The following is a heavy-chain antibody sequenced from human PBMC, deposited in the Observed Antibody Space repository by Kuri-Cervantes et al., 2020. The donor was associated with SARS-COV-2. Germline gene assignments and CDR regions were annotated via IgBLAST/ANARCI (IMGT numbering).Heavy chain of an antibody. CDR2: ISWNSGSI. V-gene: IGHV3-9*01. CDR3: ARRSGSSVHEDAFDI. D-gene: IGHD2-15*01. J-gene: IGHJ3*02. CDR1: GFTFDDYA. Sequence: LSLTCAASGFTFDDYAMHWVRQAPGKGLEWVSGISWNSGSIGYADSVKGRFTISRDNAKNSLYLQMNSLRADDTAVYYCARRSGSSVHEDAFDIWGQGTMVTVSS.